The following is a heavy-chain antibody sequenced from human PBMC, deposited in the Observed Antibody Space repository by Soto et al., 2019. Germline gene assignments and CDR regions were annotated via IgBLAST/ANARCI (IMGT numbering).Heavy chain of an antibody. J-gene: IGHJ6*02. CDR3: ARQGIAVAGTRYYYGMDV. D-gene: IGHD6-19*01. V-gene: IGHV4-39*01. Sequence: QLQLQESGPGLVKPSETLSLTCTVSGGSISSSSYYWGWIRQPPGKGLEWIGSIYYSGSTYYNPSLKSRVPISGDTSKHQFSLKLSSVTAADTAVYYCARQGIAVAGTRYYYGMDVWGQGTTVTVSS. CDR2: IYYSGST. CDR1: GGSISSSSYY.